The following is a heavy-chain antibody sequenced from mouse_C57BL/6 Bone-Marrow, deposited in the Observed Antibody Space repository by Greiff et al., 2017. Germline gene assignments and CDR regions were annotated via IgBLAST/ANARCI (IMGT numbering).Heavy chain of an antibody. J-gene: IGHJ3*01. D-gene: IGHD2-5*01. CDR1: GYTFTSSW. CDR2: LYPGSGST. CDR3: AYSSGAY. Sequence: VQLQQPGAELVQPGASVKMSCKASGYTFTSSWITWVKQRPGQGLEWIGDLYPGSGSTNYNEKFTSKATLTVDTSSSPAYMQLSSLTAEDSAVYYCAYSSGAYWGQGTLVTVSA. V-gene: IGHV1-55*01.